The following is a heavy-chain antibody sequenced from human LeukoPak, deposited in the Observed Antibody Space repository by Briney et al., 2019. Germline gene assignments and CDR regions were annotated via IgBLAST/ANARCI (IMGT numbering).Heavy chain of an antibody. CDR1: GFTFSSYG. V-gene: IGHV3-30*03. CDR3: ARDPLPPVN. J-gene: IGHJ4*02. CDR2: ISYDGSNK. D-gene: IGHD4-11*01. Sequence: QTGGSLRLSCAASGFTFSSYGMHWVRQAPGKGLEWVAVISYDGSNKYYADSVKGRFTISRDNSKNTLYLQMNSLRAEDTAVYYCARDPLPPVNWGQGTLVTVSS.